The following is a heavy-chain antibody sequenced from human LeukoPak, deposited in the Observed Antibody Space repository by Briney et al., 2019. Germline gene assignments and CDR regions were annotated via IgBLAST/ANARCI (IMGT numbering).Heavy chain of an antibody. Sequence: GGSLRLSCAASGFTFSSYAMSWVRQAPGKGREWVSAISGSGGSTYYADSVKGRFTISRDNSKNTLYLQMNSLRAEDTAVYYCAKGGDSVWGSDYWGQGTLVTVSS. D-gene: IGHD3-16*01. CDR1: GFTFSSYA. J-gene: IGHJ4*02. CDR2: ISGSGGST. V-gene: IGHV3-23*01. CDR3: AKGGDSVWGSDY.